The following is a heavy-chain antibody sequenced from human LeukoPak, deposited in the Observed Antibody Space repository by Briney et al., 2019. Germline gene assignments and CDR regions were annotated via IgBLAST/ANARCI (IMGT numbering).Heavy chain of an antibody. CDR1: RLTYSSYA. Sequence: GGSLRLPCAASRLTYSSYAMSWVREARGKGLEGVSAISGSCGSTFYADSVKGRFTISRDNSKNTLYLQMNSLGAEDTAVYYCAKVLPEQWLVSYYFDYWGQGALVTVSS. V-gene: IGHV3-23*01. D-gene: IGHD6-19*01. CDR3: AKVLPEQWLVSYYFDY. CDR2: ISGSCGST. J-gene: IGHJ4*02.